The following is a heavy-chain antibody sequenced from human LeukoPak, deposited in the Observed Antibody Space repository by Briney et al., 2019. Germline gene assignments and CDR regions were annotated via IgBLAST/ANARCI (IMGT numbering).Heavy chain of an antibody. CDR3: ARHIGYEGYCSGRYCYLYYMDV. CDR2: MWHSGGT. CDR1: GGSISSGPYY. V-gene: IGHV4-30-2*01. Sequence: PSQTLSLTCTVSGGSISSGPYYWSWIRQPPGKGLDWIGYMWHSGGTYYNPSLDSRVTISVDRSKNQLSLKLSSVTAADTAIYYCARHIGYEGYCSGRYCYLYYMDVWGKGTTVTVSS. D-gene: IGHD2-15*01. J-gene: IGHJ6*03.